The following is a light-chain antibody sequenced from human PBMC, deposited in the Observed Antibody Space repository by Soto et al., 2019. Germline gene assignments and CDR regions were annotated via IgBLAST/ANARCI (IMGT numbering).Light chain of an antibody. CDR2: DAS. J-gene: IGKJ1*01. CDR1: QSISSW. Sequence: DIQMTQSPSTLSASVGARVPITCRASQSISSWLAWYQQKPGKAPQVLIYDASSLESGVPPRFGGSGSGTEFTLTISRLEPEDFAMYYCLHHGSSLWTFGQGTKVDIK. V-gene: IGKV1-5*01. CDR3: LHHGSSLWT.